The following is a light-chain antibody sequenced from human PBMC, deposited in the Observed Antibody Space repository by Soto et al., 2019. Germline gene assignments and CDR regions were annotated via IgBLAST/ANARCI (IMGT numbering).Light chain of an antibody. J-gene: IGLJ1*01. Sequence: QSVLTQPPSVSAAPGQKVTISCSGSSSNIGNNYVSRYQQLPGTAPKLLIYDNNKRPSGIPDRFSGSKSGTSATLGITGLQTGDEADYYCGTWDSSLSAGVFGTGTKLTV. CDR1: SSNIGNNY. V-gene: IGLV1-51*01. CDR2: DNN. CDR3: GTWDSSLSAGV.